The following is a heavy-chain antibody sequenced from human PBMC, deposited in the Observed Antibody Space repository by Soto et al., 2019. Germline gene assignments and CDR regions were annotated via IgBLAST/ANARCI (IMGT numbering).Heavy chain of an antibody. D-gene: IGHD3-10*01. CDR3: ARRLWFGELSAFDI. J-gene: IGHJ3*02. CDR2: INHSGST. V-gene: IGHV4-34*01. CDR1: GGSLSGYY. Sequence: SETLSLTCAVYGGSLSGYYWSWIRQPPGKGLEWIGEINHSGSTNYNPSLKSRVTISVDTSKNQFSLKLSSVTAADTAVYYCARRLWFGELSAFDIWGQGTMVT.